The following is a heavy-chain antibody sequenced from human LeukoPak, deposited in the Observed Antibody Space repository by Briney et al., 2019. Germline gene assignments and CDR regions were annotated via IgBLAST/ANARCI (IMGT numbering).Heavy chain of an antibody. D-gene: IGHD6-19*01. CDR2: IWYDGSNK. CDR3: ARVREGGWFGFDY. V-gene: IGHV3-30*19. Sequence: GGSLRLSCAASGFTFSSYGMHWVRQAPGKGLEWVAVIWYDGSNKYYADSVKGRFTISRDNSKNTLYLQMNSLRAEDTAVYYCARVREGGWFGFDYWGQGTLVTVSS. CDR1: GFTFSSYG. J-gene: IGHJ4*02.